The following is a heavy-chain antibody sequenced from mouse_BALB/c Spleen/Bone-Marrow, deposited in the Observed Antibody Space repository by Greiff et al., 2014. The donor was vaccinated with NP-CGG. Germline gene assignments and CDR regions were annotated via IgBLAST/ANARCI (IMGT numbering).Heavy chain of an antibody. CDR2: INPYNDNT. CDR1: GYTFTTYV. D-gene: IGHD2-4*01. CDR3: ARGMIGAYYTMDY. Sequence: EVQLQQSGPELVKPGASVKMSCKASGYTFTTYVVHWVKQKPGQGLEWIGYINPYNDNTKYNEKFKGKATLTSDKSSSTAFMDLSSLTHEDSAVYDCARGMIGAYYTMDYWGQGTSVIVSS. V-gene: IGHV1-14*01. J-gene: IGHJ4*01.